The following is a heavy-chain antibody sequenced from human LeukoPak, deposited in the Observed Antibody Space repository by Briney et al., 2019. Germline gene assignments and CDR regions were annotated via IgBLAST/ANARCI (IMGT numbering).Heavy chain of an antibody. CDR2: INPNSGGT. CDR1: GYTFTGYY. D-gene: IGHD3-9*01. Sequence: ASVKVSCKASGYTFTGYYMHWVRQAPGQGLEWMGRINPNSGGTNYAQKFQGRVTMTRDTSISTAYVELSRLRSDDTAVYYCARVHYDTHDRDGDDYWGQGTLVTVSS. J-gene: IGHJ4*02. V-gene: IGHV1-2*06. CDR3: ARVHYDTHDRDGDDY.